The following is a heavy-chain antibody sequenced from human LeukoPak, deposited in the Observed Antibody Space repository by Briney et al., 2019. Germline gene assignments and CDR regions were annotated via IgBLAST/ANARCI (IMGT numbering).Heavy chain of an antibody. CDR1: GFTFSNYA. V-gene: IGHV3-23*01. CDR3: AMKAVPRPRLHDAFDF. Sequence: GGSLRLSCAASGFTFSNYAMSWVRQAPGKGLEWVSAISGSASSTYHADSVKGRFTISRDNSKNTLYLQMNSLRADDTAVYYCAMKAVPRPRLHDAFDFRGQGTVVSVSS. CDR2: ISGSASST. J-gene: IGHJ3*01. D-gene: IGHD5-24*01.